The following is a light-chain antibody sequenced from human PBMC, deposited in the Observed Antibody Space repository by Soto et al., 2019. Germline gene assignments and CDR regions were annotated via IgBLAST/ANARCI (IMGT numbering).Light chain of an antibody. CDR1: TSNVGSNY. J-gene: IGLJ3*02. CDR3: AAWDDKMLVWL. V-gene: IGLV1-47*01. Sequence: SVLTQPPSASGTPGQTVIISCSGGTSNVGSNYVYWYQQVPGTAPKVVIYKNKERPSGVPGRFSASKSGTSASLAISGLRSEDEADYYCAAWDDKMLVWLLGGGTKLTVL. CDR2: KNK.